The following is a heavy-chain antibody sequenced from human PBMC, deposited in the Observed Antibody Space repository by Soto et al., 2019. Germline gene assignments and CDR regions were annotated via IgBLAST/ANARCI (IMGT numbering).Heavy chain of an antibody. CDR3: ARVSITGTTEADY. V-gene: IGHV3-33*01. J-gene: IGHJ4*02. CDR1: GFTFSSYG. CDR2: IWYDGSNK. D-gene: IGHD1-7*01. Sequence: GGSLRLSCAASGFTFSSYGMHWVRQAPGKGLEWVAVIWYDGSNKYYADSVKGRFTISRDNSKNTLYLQMNSLRAEDTAVYYCARVSITGTTEADYWGQGTLVTVSS.